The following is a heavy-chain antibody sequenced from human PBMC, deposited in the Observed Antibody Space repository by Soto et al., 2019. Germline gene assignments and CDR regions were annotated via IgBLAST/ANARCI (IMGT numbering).Heavy chain of an antibody. CDR1: GGSISSYY. J-gene: IGHJ5*02. CDR3: ASFALWGWFDP. V-gene: IGHV4-59*01. Sequence: QVQLQESGPGLVKPSETLSLTCTVSGGSISSYYWSWIRQPPGKGLEWIGYIYYSGSTNYNPSLKSRVTISVDTSKNQFSLKLSSVTAADTAVYYCASFALWGWFDPWGQGTLVTVSS. D-gene: IGHD3-16*01. CDR2: IYYSGST.